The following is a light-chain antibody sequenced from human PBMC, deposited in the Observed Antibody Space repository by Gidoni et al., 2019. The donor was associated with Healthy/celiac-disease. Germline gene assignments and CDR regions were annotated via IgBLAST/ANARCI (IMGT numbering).Light chain of an antibody. Sequence: PGTLSLSPVERATLSCRDSQSVSISYFAWYQQKPGQAHRLLIYGASSRATGIPDRFSGSGSGTDFTLTISRLEPEDFAVYYCQQYGSSPPRVTFRGGTKVEIK. CDR1: QSVSISY. CDR2: GAS. J-gene: IGKJ4*01. V-gene: IGKV3-20*01. CDR3: QQYGSSPPRVT.